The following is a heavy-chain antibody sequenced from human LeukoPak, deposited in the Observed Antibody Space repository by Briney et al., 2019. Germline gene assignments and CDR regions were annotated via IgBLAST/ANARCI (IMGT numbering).Heavy chain of an antibody. CDR2: ISYDRSDK. D-gene: IGHD6-19*01. J-gene: IGHJ4*02. CDR3: AKLPTVAATIAGSGY. CDR1: GVTFSSYD. V-gene: IGHV3-30*18. Sequence: PGGSLRLSCAASGVTFSSYDMHWVRQAPGKGLEWVAVISYDRSDKYYADSLKGRFTISRDNSKNTLYLQMNSLRTEDTAVYYCAKLPTVAATIAGSGYWGQGTLVTVS.